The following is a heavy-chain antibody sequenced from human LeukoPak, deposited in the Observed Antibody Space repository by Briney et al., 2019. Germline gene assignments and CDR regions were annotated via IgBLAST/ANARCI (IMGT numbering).Heavy chain of an antibody. CDR1: GFTFSSYS. CDR2: ISSSSSYI. J-gene: IGHJ4*02. D-gene: IGHD3-22*01. Sequence: GGSLRLSCAASGFTFSSYSMNWVRQAPGKGLEWVSSISSSSSYIYYADSVKGRFTISRDNAKNSLYLQMNSLRAEDTAVYYCARCYDSSGYYYRYFDYWGQGTLVTVSS. CDR3: ARCYDSSGYYYRYFDY. V-gene: IGHV3-21*01.